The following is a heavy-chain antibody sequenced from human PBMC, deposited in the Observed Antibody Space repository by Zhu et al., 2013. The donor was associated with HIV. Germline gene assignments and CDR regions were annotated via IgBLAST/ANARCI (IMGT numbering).Heavy chain of an antibody. D-gene: IGHD5-18*01. Sequence: QVQLMQSGAEVKTPGASVKVSCKASGYTFSGHYIHWVRQAPGQGLEWMGWINPNIGDTKYAQKFQGRVTLTRDTSTNTVYVQLGNLRLDDTAVYYCATGYSYGYPPDYWGRGTLVTVSS. J-gene: IGHJ4*02. V-gene: IGHV1-2*02. CDR1: GYTFSGHY. CDR3: ATGYSYGYPPDY. CDR2: INPNIGDT.